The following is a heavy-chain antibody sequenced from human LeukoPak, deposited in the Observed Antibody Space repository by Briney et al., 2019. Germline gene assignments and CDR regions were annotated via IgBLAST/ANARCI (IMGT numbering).Heavy chain of an antibody. J-gene: IGHJ4*02. D-gene: IGHD3-22*01. CDR1: GFTFSSYS. Sequence: PGGSLRLSCAASGFTFSSYSMNWVRQAPGKGLEWVSSISSSSGYIYYADSVKGRFTISRDNAKNSLYLQMNSLRAEDTAVYYCARDAGHYYDSSGYYYHADFDYWGQGTLVTVSS. CDR3: ARDAGHYYDSSGYYYHADFDY. V-gene: IGHV3-21*01. CDR2: ISSSSGYI.